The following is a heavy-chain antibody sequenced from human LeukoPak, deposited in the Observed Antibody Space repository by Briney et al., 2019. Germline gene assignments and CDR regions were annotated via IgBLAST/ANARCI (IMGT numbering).Heavy chain of an antibody. D-gene: IGHD5-18*01. V-gene: IGHV5-51*01. J-gene: IGHJ4*02. Sequence: GESLKISCEGSGYSFSNYWIGWVRQLPGKGLEWMGIIYPGDYETRYSPSFQGLVTISVDKSISTAYLQWSSLKASDTAMYYCASQLEVDTAMAAGYWGQGTLVTVSS. CDR2: IYPGDYET. CDR3: ASQLEVDTAMAAGY. CDR1: GYSFSNYW.